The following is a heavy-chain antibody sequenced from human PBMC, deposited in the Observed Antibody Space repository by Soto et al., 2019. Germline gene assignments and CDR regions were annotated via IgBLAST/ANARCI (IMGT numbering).Heavy chain of an antibody. CDR2: INAGNGNT. D-gene: IGHD6-19*01. CDR1: GYTFTSYA. Sequence: ASVKVSCKASGYTFTSYAMHWVLQAPGQRLEWMGWINAGNGNTKYSQKFQGRVTITRDTSASTAYMELSSLRSEDTAVYYCARDAFFLAGAATGYFQHWGQGTLVTVSS. CDR3: ARDAFFLAGAATGYFQH. V-gene: IGHV1-3*01. J-gene: IGHJ1*01.